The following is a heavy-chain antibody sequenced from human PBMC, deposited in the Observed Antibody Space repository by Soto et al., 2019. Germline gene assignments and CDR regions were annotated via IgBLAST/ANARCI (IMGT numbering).Heavy chain of an antibody. D-gene: IGHD6-13*01. CDR1: GFTFSTYG. CDR2: MSYDGTKE. Sequence: PGGSVRLSCAASGFTFSTYGMHWVRQAPGKGLEWVAAMSYDGTKEYYVDSVKGRFTISRDNSRNTLFLQLNSLRAEDTAVYYCAKEYGSTWIDHWGQGTLVTVSS. V-gene: IGHV3-30*18. J-gene: IGHJ4*02. CDR3: AKEYGSTWIDH.